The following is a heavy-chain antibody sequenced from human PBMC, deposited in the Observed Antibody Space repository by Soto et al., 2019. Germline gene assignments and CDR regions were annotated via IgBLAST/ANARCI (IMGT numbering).Heavy chain of an antibody. CDR2: VKSNSDGGTT. CDR3: SPCSRGNCYGPVDA. Sequence: EVQLVESGGGLVKPGGSLRLSCAASGFTFANAWMSWVRQAPGKGVEWVGRVKSNSDGGTTDYAAPVKGRFTISRDDSKNTLYLQMNSLELEVTSIYYCSPCSRGNCYGPVDAWGKGAAVTVSS. V-gene: IGHV3-15*01. D-gene: IGHD2-15*01. J-gene: IGHJ6*04. CDR1: GFTFANAW.